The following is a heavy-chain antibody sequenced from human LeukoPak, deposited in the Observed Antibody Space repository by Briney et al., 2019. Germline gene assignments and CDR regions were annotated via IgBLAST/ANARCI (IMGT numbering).Heavy chain of an antibody. CDR3: ARWGYDFWSGSHYYGMDV. Sequence: ASVKVSCKASGGTFSSYAISWVRPAPGQGLEWMGWINPNSGGTNYAQKFQGRVTMTRDTSISTAYMELSRLRSDDTAVYYCARWGYDFWSGSHYYGMDVWGQGTTVTVSS. V-gene: IGHV1-2*02. J-gene: IGHJ6*02. CDR2: INPNSGGT. CDR1: GGTFSSYA. D-gene: IGHD3-3*01.